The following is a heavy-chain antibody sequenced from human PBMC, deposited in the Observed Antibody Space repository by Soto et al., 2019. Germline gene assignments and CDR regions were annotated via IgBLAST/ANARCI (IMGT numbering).Heavy chain of an antibody. CDR3: ATLFSLSSIGFYY. D-gene: IGHD3-3*02. CDR2: NRAGNVNT. Sequence: GASVKVSCKASAYIVSNFAIHWVRQAPGQRLEWMGRNRAGNVNTQYSQKFQGRVSITRDTSASTDFMELSGLTPEDTAIYYCATLFSLSSIGFYYWGQGTQVTVSS. J-gene: IGHJ4*02. V-gene: IGHV1-3*01. CDR1: AYIVSNFA.